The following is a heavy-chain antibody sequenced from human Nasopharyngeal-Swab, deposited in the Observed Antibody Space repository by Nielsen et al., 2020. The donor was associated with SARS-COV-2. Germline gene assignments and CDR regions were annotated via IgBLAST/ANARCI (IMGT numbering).Heavy chain of an antibody. D-gene: IGHD3-3*01. J-gene: IGHJ4*02. CDR2: IFSNDEK. Sequence: RQAPGKALEWLGHIFSNDEKSYSTSLKSRLTISKDTSKSQVVLTMTNMDPVDTATYYCARIEGSITIFGVVMWYFDYWGQGTLVTVSS. V-gene: IGHV2-26*01. CDR3: ARIEGSITIFGVVMWYFDY.